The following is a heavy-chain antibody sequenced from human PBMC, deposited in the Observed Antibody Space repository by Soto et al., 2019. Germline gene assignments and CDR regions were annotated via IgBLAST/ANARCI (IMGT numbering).Heavy chain of an antibody. D-gene: IGHD2-2*01. CDR1: GGSISSYY. J-gene: IGHJ4*02. CDR2: IYYSGST. CDR3: AGVEKYGSHSI. Sequence: SETLSLTCTVSGGSISSYYWSWIRQPPGKGLEWIGYIYYSGSTNYNPSLKSRVTISVDTSKNQFSLKLSSVTAADTAVYYCAGVEKYGSHSIWGQGTLVTVSS. V-gene: IGHV4-59*01.